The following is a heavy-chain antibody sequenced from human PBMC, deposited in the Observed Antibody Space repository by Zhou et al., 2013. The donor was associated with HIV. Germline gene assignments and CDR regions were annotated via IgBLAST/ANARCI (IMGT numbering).Heavy chain of an antibody. V-gene: IGHV1-46*03. D-gene: IGHD2-2*01. CDR3: ARRVSTSPGGYYYYYMDV. J-gene: IGHJ6*03. Sequence: QVQLVQSGAEVKKPGASVKVSCKASGYTFTSYYMHWVRQAPGQGLEWMGIINPSGGRTNYAQKFQGRVTMTRDTSTSTVYMELSSLRSEDTAVYYCARRVSTSPGGYYYYYMDVWGKGTTVTVSS. CDR2: INPSGGRT. CDR1: GYTFTSYY.